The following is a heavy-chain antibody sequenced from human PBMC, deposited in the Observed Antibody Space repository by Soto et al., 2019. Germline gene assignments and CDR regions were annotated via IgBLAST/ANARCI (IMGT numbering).Heavy chain of an antibody. Sequence: QVQLVESGGGVVQPGRSLRLSCAASGFTFSSYGMHWVRKAPGKGLEWVAVIWYDGSNKYYADSVKGRFTISRDNSKNTLYLQMNSLRAEDTAVYYCARDPGETIAAAGPLWFDPWGQGTLVTVSS. D-gene: IGHD6-13*01. J-gene: IGHJ5*02. V-gene: IGHV3-33*01. CDR2: IWYDGSNK. CDR1: GFTFSSYG. CDR3: ARDPGETIAAAGPLWFDP.